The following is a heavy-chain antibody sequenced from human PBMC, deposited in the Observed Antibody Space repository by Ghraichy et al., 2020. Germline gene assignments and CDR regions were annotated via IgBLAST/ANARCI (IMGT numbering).Heavy chain of an antibody. CDR1: GGSFSGYY. Sequence: SETLSLTCAVYGGSFSGYYWSWIRQPPGKGLEWIGEINHSGSTNYNPSLKSRVTISVDTSKNQFSLKLSSVTAADTAVYYCARGVTIFGVVIISYYYYMDVWGKGTTVTVSS. CDR2: INHSGST. CDR3: ARGVTIFGVVIISYYYYMDV. D-gene: IGHD3-3*01. V-gene: IGHV4-34*01. J-gene: IGHJ6*03.